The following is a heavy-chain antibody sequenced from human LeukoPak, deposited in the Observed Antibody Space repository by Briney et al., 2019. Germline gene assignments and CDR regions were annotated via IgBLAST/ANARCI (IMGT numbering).Heavy chain of an antibody. Sequence: GASVKVSCKASGYTFTSYGISWVRQAPGQGLEWMGWINPNSGGTNYAQKFQGRVTMTRDTSIGTAYMELSRLRSDDTAVYYCAAMVAMDAFDIWGQGTMVTVSS. V-gene: IGHV1-2*02. D-gene: IGHD4/OR15-4a*01. CDR3: AAMVAMDAFDI. CDR1: GYTFTSYG. J-gene: IGHJ3*02. CDR2: INPNSGGT.